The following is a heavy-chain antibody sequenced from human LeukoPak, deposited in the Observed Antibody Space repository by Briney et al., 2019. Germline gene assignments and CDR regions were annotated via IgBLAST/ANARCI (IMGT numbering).Heavy chain of an antibody. V-gene: IGHV3-11*01. Sequence: GGSLRLSCAASGFTFGDYYLTWIRQAPGKGLEWVSHIGTSATTIHYADSVKGRFTIFRDNAKNSLYLQMNSLRAEDTVVYYCARGSWRVARIPDYWGQGNLVTVSS. D-gene: IGHD5-12*01. J-gene: IGHJ4*02. CDR3: ARGSWRVARIPDY. CDR1: GFTFGDYY. CDR2: IGTSATTI.